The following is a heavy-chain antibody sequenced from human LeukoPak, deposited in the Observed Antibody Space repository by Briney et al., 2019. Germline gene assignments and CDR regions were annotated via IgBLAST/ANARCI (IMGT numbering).Heavy chain of an antibody. CDR1: GFTFSSYA. CDR3: ARDLEVRGAGDGFDI. V-gene: IGHV3-30*04. J-gene: IGHJ3*02. CDR2: ISYDGSNK. D-gene: IGHD3-10*01. Sequence: GGSLRLSCAASGFTFSSYAMHWVRQAPGKGLEWVALISYDGSNKYYADSVKGRFTISRDNSKNTLYLQMNSLRAEDTAVYYCARDLEVRGAGDGFDIWGQGTMVTVSS.